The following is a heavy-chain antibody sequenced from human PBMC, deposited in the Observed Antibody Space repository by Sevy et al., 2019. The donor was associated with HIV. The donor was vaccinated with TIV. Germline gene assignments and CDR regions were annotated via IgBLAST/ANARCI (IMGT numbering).Heavy chain of an antibody. CDR2: IKEDGSEK. Sequence: GGSLRLSCAVSGFSFSNYWMSWVRQAPGKGLEWVANIKEDGSEKHYVDSVKGRFTISRDNTKNSLFLQMNSMRAEDTALYYCAAYNNLGYWGQGTLVTVSS. D-gene: IGHD1-1*01. CDR1: GFSFSNYW. J-gene: IGHJ4*02. V-gene: IGHV3-7*01. CDR3: AAYNNLGY.